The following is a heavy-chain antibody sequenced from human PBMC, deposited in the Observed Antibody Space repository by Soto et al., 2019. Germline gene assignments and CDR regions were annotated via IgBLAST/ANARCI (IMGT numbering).Heavy chain of an antibody. V-gene: IGHV4-4*07. CDR3: ARGGTYFFDS. CDR2: IYTRGTT. CDR1: GAPITNFY. J-gene: IGHJ4*02. Sequence: QVQLQESGPGLVKPSETLSLACAVSGAPITNFYWGWIRQSAGKGLEWIGRIYTRGTTDYNPSLKSRVTVSIDMSKNQVSLELTSVTAADTALYFCARGGTYFFDSWGQGTLVTVSS.